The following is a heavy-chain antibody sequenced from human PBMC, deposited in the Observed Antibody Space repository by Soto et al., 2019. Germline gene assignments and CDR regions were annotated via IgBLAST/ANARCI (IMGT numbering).Heavy chain of an antibody. V-gene: IGHV1-46*01. CDR3: ARVGPQSTVRGFAWGY. CDR1: GYTFTSYY. D-gene: IGHD3-10*01. J-gene: IGHJ4*02. Sequence: QVQLVQSGAEVKKPGASVKVSCKASGYTFTSYYMHWVRQAPGQGLEWMGIINPSGGSTSYAQKFQGRVTMTRDTSTSTVYMELSSLRSEDTAVYYCARVGPQSTVRGFAWGYWGQGTLVTVSS. CDR2: INPSGGST.